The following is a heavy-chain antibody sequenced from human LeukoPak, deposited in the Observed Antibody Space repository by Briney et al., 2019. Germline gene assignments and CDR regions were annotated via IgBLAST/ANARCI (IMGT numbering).Heavy chain of an antibody. D-gene: IGHD3-22*01. CDR1: GFPFSSYE. Sequence: GGSLRLFCAASGFPFSSYEMNWVRQAPGKGLEWVSYISSSGSTIYYADSVKGRFAISRDNAKNSLYLQMNSLRAEDTAVYYCAKRDYYYDSSAYYYERGFDFWGQGTLVTVSS. V-gene: IGHV3-48*03. CDR3: AKRDYYYDSSAYYYERGFDF. J-gene: IGHJ4*02. CDR2: ISSSGSTI.